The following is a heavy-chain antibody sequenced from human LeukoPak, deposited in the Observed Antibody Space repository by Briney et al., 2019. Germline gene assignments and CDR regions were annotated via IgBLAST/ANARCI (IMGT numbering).Heavy chain of an antibody. CDR1: GFPISSTSYS. Sequence: SETLSFTCTVSGFPISSTSYSRRWLRQPPGKRLEWIAYSYYSGCTYYNPSLQSRVTISVDTSNNQLSLKLSSVTAADTAVYYCATGTYYYDSSGDYYYYMDVWGKGTTVTVSS. CDR3: ATGTYYYDSSGDYYYYMDV. CDR2: SYYSGCT. J-gene: IGHJ6*03. V-gene: IGHV4-30-4*07. D-gene: IGHD3-22*01.